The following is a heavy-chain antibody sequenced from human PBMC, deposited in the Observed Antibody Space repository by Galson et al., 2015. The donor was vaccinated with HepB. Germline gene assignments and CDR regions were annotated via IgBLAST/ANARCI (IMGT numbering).Heavy chain of an antibody. D-gene: IGHD3/OR15-3a*01. CDR2: ISSSSSYI. V-gene: IGHV3-21*06. CDR3: VRGLYEFWGGYRPDTFDL. J-gene: IGHJ3*01. Sequence: GSLRLSCATSGFALNSYSVNWIRQAPGKGLEWVASISSSSSYIHYVDSVKGRFTISRDNAKNSMDLQMNGLREDDTAVYFCVRGLYEFWGGYRPDTFDLWVRGTMVTVTS. CDR1: GFALNSYS.